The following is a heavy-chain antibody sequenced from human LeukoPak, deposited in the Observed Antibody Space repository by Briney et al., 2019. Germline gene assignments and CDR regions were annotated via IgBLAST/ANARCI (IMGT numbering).Heavy chain of an antibody. CDR3: XXVSXXPXTSYYYXGV. CDR2: IQYSGST. J-gene: IGHJ6*03. CDR1: GGSISSYY. V-gene: IGHV4-59*01. Sequence: XETLSXXCTVSGGSISSYYWSWLRQPPGKGLEWIGYIQYSGSTNYNPSLKSRVTISVNTSKNQFSLKLSSADAADTAVYYCXXVSXXPXTSYYYXGVWGKGTXVTVSS.